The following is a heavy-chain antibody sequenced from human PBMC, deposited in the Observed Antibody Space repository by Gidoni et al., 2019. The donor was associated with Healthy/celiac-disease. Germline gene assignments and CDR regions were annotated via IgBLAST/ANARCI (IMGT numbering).Heavy chain of an antibody. Sequence: QVQLQESGPGLVKPSETLSLNCTVSGGSISRYYWRWVRQPPGKGLKWIGYIYYSGSPNYNPSLKSRVTISVDTSKNQFSLKLSSVTAADTAVYYCASGLRYFDWLLYPECFYYYIDVWGKGTTVTVSS. CDR2: IYYSGSP. D-gene: IGHD3-9*01. CDR3: ASGLRYFDWLLYPECFYYYIDV. J-gene: IGHJ6*03. V-gene: IGHV4-59*01. CDR1: GGSISRYY.